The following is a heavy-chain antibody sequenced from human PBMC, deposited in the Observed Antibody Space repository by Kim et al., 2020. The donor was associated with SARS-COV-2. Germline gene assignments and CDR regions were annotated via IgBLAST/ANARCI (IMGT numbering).Heavy chain of an antibody. CDR2: RSGSDI. V-gene: IGHV3-11*04. J-gene: IGHJ4*02. D-gene: IGHD3-3*01. CDR3: LRDFSD. Sequence: RSGSDIYYADSVKGRFTVSRDNAKNSLYLQMNSLRVEDTALYYCLRDFSDWGQGTLVTVSS.